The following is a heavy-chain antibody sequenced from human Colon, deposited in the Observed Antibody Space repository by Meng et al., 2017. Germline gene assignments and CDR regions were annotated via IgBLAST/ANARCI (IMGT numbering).Heavy chain of an antibody. CDR1: GIYFSSSG. CDR3: ARDRGVRDLDH. CDR2: IWSDGSNK. J-gene: IGHJ4*02. Sequence: QVEWVESWVWMLRPGRHLRSSFLPSGIYFSSSGMQWVRQAPGKGLEWVAMIWSDGSNKYYADSVKGRFTISRDNSKNTLYLQMDSLTAEDTAVYYCARDRGVRDLDHWGQGTLVTVSS. V-gene: IGHV3-33*01. D-gene: IGHD3-10*01.